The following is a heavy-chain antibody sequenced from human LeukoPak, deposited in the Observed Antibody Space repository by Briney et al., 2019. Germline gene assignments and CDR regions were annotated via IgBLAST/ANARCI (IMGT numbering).Heavy chain of an antibody. CDR3: ARGDSMLATPGY. V-gene: IGHV3-74*01. CDR1: GFTFSGYW. CDR2: INSDGSGT. Sequence: GGSLRLSCAASGFTFSGYWMHWVRQVPGKGLVWVSRINSDGSGTSYADFVKGRFTISGDNAKNTLDLQMNSLRAEDTAVYYCARGDSMLATPGYWGQGTLVTVSS. J-gene: IGHJ4*02. D-gene: IGHD2/OR15-2a*01.